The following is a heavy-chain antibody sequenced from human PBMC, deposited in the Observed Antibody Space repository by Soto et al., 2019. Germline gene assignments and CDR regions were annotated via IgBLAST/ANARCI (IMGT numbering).Heavy chain of an antibody. Sequence: SGPTLVNPTQTLTLTCTFSGFSLSTSGVGVGWIRQPPGKALEWLALIYWDDDKRYSPSLKSRLTITKDTSKNQVVLTMTNMDPVDTATYYCAHSGFGELVSGYTWFDPWGQGTLVTVSS. D-gene: IGHD3-10*01. CDR2: IYWDDDK. CDR3: AHSGFGELVSGYTWFDP. CDR1: GFSLSTSGVG. V-gene: IGHV2-5*02. J-gene: IGHJ5*02.